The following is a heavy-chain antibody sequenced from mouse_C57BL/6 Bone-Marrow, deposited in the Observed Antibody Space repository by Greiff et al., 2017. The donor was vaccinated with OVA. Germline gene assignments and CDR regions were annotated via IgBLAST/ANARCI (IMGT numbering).Heavy chain of an antibody. J-gene: IGHJ4*01. Sequence: QVHVQQSGPELVKPGASVKISCKASGYAFSSSWMNWVKQRPGKGLEWIGRIYPGDGDTNYNGKFKGKATLTADKSSSTAYMQLSSLTSEDSAVYFCARPDRGQPFMDYWGQGTSVTVSS. V-gene: IGHV1-82*01. CDR3: ARPDRGQPFMDY. D-gene: IGHD3-3*01. CDR1: GYAFSSSW. CDR2: IYPGDGDT.